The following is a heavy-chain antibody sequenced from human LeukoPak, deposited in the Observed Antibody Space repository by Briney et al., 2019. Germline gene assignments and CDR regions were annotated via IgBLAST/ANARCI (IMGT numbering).Heavy chain of an antibody. D-gene: IGHD1-1*01. CDR1: GGSFSGYY. CDR2: IYHSGST. CDR3: ARVPPSGGWDWFDP. V-gene: IGHV4-34*01. J-gene: IGHJ5*02. Sequence: PSETLSLTCAVYGGSFSGYYWSWIRQPPGKGLEWIGEIYHSGSTNYNPSLKSRVTISVDTSKNQFSLKLSSVTAADTAVYYCARVPPSGGWDWFDPWGQGTLVTVSS.